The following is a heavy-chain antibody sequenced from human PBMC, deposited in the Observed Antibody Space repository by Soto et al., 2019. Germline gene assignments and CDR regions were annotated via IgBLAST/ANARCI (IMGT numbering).Heavy chain of an antibody. CDR2: IIPVFGTP. Sequence: SEKVSCKASGGTFTNYAFSWVRQAPGQGLEWMGGIIPVFGTPDYAQKFQGRVTITADESTRTASMELSSLRSDDTAVYYCARERSVGYCITTTCPKPFYYYAMDGWGQGTTVTVSS. CDR1: GGTFTNYA. CDR3: ARERSVGYCITTTCPKPFYYYAMDG. D-gene: IGHD2-2*01. V-gene: IGHV1-69*13. J-gene: IGHJ6*02.